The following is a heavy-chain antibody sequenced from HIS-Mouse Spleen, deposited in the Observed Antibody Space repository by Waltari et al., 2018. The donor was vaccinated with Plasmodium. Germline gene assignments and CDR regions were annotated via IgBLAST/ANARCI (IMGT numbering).Heavy chain of an antibody. CDR3: ARAPIRDAFDI. CDR2: INHSGST. CDR1: VGSFSGYY. Sequence: QVQLQQWGAGLSKPSETLSLTCAVYVGSFSGYYWSWIRQPPGKGLEWIGEINHSGSTNYNPSLKSRVTISVDTSKNQFSLKLSSVTAADTAVYYCARAPIRDAFDIWGQGTMVTVSS. J-gene: IGHJ3*02. D-gene: IGHD3-9*01. V-gene: IGHV4-34*01.